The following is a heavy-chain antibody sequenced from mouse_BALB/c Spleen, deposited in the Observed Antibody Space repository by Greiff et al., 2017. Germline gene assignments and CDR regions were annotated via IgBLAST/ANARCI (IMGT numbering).Heavy chain of an antibody. CDR2: IYPGDGST. J-gene: IGHJ4*01. CDR3: ARSDGYHYAMDY. Sequence: QVQLQQSGPELVKTGASVKISCKASGYTFTSYDINWVKQRPGQGLEWIGWIYPGDGSTKYNEKFKGKATLTADKSSSTAYMQLSSLTSENSAVYFCARSDGYHYAMDYWGQGTSVTVSS. D-gene: IGHD2-3*01. V-gene: IGHV1S56*01. CDR1: GYTFTSYD.